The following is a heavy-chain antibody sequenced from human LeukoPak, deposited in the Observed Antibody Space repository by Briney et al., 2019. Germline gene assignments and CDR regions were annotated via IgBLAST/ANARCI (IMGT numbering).Heavy chain of an antibody. J-gene: IGHJ4*02. V-gene: IGHV1-69*04. Sequence: SVKVSFKASGGTFTNYAISWVRQAPGQVLEGMGRIIPILGIANYAQKFHGRVTLTADTSTSPAYLELSSMRSEDTAVYYCARADSGSYAGNSWGQGTLVTVSS. CDR3: ARADSGSYAGNS. CDR2: IIPILGIA. D-gene: IGHD1-26*01. CDR1: GGTFTNYA.